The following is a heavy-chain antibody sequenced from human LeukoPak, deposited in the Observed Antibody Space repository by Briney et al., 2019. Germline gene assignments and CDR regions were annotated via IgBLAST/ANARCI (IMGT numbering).Heavy chain of an antibody. J-gene: IGHJ6*04. Sequence: SETLSLTCAVYGGSFIGYYWSWIRQPPGKGLEWIGEINHSGSTNYNPSLKSRVTISVDTSKNQFSLKLSSVTAAATAVYYCARGGARSRRGMDVWGKGTTVTVSS. CDR1: GGSFIGYY. CDR3: ARGGARSRRGMDV. CDR2: INHSGST. D-gene: IGHD3-10*01. V-gene: IGHV4-34*01.